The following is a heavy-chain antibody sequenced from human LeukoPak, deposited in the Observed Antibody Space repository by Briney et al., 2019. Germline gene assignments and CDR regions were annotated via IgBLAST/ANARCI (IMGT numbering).Heavy chain of an antibody. CDR3: ARNGAAARKNYYYYYGMDV. J-gene: IGHJ6*02. CDR1: GYTFTSYG. V-gene: IGHV1-18*01. Sequence: ASVTVSCKASGYTFTSYGISWVRQAPGQGLEWMGWISAYNGNTNYAQKLQGRVTMTTDTSTGTAYMELRSLRSDDTAVYYCARNGAAARKNYYYYYGMDVWGQGTTVTVSS. D-gene: IGHD6-13*01. CDR2: ISAYNGNT.